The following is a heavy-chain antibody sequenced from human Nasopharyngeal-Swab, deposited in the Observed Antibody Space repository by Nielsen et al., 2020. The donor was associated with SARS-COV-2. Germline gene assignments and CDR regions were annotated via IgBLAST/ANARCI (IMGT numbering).Heavy chain of an antibody. J-gene: IGHJ6*02. V-gene: IGHV3-7*01. CDR3: ARDTYCSGGSCYGYGMAV. D-gene: IGHD2-15*01. Sequence: WIRQPPGKGLEWVANIEEDGSEKNYVDSVKGRFTISRDNAKNSLYLQMNSLRADDTAVYYCARDTYCSGGSCYGYGMAVWGQGTTVTVSS. CDR2: IEEDGSEK.